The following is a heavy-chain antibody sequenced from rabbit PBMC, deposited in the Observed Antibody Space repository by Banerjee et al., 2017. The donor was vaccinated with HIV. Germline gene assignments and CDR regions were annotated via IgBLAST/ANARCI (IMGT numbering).Heavy chain of an antibody. CDR2: IDAGYRAKT. CDR1: GFSFSSSYW. J-gene: IGHJ4*01. D-gene: IGHD4-1*01. CDR3: ARDLAGVTGWNFGL. V-gene: IGHV1S45*01. Sequence: QEQLEESGGDLVKPEGSLTLTCTASGFSFSSSYWICWVRQAPGKGLEWIACIDAGYRAKTYYASWAKGRFTISKTSSTTVTLQLTSLTAADTATYFCARDLAGVTGWNFGLWGPGTL.